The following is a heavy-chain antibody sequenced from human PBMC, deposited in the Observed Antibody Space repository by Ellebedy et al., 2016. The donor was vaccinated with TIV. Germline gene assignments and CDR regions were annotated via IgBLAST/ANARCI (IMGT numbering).Heavy chain of an antibody. D-gene: IGHD5-12*01. V-gene: IGHV3-21*06. CDR2: ISSSSIYI. J-gene: IGHJ4*02. CDR1: GFIFSSYS. CDR3: ARDSDIVATHDY. Sequence: GGSLRLXXAASGFIFSSYSENWERLAPGQLLEWVSWISSSSIYISYADSVKGRFTISRDNAKNSLCLQMNRLRTEETAVYYCARDSDIVATHDYWGQGTLVTVSS.